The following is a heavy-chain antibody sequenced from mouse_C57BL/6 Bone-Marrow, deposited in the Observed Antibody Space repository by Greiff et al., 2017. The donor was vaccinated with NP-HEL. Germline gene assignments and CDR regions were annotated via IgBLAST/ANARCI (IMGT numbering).Heavy chain of an antibody. V-gene: IGHV1-81*01. Sequence: QVQLQQSGAELARPGASVKLSCKASGYTFTSYGISWVKQRTGQGLEWIGEIYPRSGNTYYNEKFKGKATLTADKSSSTAYMGLRSLTSEDSAVYFWARVVRASIGRAMDYWGQGTSVTVSS. CDR3: ARVVRASIGRAMDY. J-gene: IGHJ4*01. CDR1: GYTFTSYG. D-gene: IGHD2-10*02. CDR2: IYPRSGNT.